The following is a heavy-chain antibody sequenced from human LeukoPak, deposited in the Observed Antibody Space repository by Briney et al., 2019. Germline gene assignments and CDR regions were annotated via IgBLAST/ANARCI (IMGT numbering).Heavy chain of an antibody. Sequence: SETLSLTCTVSGGSISSYYWSWIRQPPGKGLEWIGYIYYSGSTNYNPSIKSRVTISVDTSKNQFSLKLSSVTAADTAVYYCARVLRFLEWHYYYGMDVWGQGTTVTVSS. CDR1: GGSISSYY. CDR3: ARVLRFLEWHYYYGMDV. V-gene: IGHV4-59*01. J-gene: IGHJ6*02. D-gene: IGHD3-3*01. CDR2: IYYSGST.